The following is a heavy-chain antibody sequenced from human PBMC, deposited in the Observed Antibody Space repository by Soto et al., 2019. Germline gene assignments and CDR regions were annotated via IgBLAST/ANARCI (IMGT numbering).Heavy chain of an antibody. CDR2: ISYDGSNK. CDR3: AKNLYYDILTGFGIPDY. V-gene: IGHV3-30*18. CDR1: GFTFSSYG. J-gene: IGHJ4*02. D-gene: IGHD3-9*01. Sequence: GGSLRLSCAASGFTFSSYGMHWVRQAPGKGLEWVAVISYDGSNKYYADSVKGRFTISRDNSKNTLYLQMNSLRAEDTAVYYCAKNLYYDILTGFGIPDYWAQGTLVPVSS.